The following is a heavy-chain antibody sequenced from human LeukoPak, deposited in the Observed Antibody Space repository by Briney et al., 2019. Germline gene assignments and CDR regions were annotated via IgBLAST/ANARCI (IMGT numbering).Heavy chain of an antibody. CDR2: INPNSGGT. CDR3: AREMATISRRFDY. Sequence: ASVKVSCKASGYTFTGYYMHWVRQGPGQGLEGMGWINPNSGGTNYAQKFQGRVTVTRDTSISTAYMELSRLRSDDTAVYYCAREMATISRRFDYWGQGTLVTVSS. V-gene: IGHV1-2*02. J-gene: IGHJ4*02. CDR1: GYTFTGYY. D-gene: IGHD5-24*01.